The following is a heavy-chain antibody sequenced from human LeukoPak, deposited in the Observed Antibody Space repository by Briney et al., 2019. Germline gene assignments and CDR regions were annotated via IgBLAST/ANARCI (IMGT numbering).Heavy chain of an antibody. CDR2: IYSRGST. J-gene: IGHJ5*02. CDR1: GGSINGYY. D-gene: IGHD2-15*01. Sequence: LETLSLTCMGSGGSINGYYWSWIRQPPGKGLEWMGYIYSRGSTNYNPSLNSRGAISVDTTKNQFSRKLMSVTAAGTAVYYCTRATRHCSGGSCYPSWFDPWGQGTLVTVSS. V-gene: IGHV4-59*01. CDR3: TRATRHCSGGSCYPSWFDP.